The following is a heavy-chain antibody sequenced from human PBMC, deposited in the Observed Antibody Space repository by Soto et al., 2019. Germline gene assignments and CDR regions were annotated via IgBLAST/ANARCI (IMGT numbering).Heavy chain of an antibody. CDR1: GGSISSYY. Sequence: QLQLQESGPGLVKPSETLFLTCTVSGGSISSYYWGWIRRPPGKGLAWFWRIYYSGSTYYNPSPSIRVTITVDTSKNQLLPKLSSVSAADTAEHNCTRPSGDSVYYWGHGTPFTVSS. CDR3: TRPSGDSVYY. CDR2: IYYSGST. D-gene: IGHD2-15*01. V-gene: IGHV4-39*01. J-gene: IGHJ4*01.